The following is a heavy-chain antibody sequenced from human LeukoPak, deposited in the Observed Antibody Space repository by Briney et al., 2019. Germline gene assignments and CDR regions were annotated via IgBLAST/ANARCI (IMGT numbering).Heavy chain of an antibody. D-gene: IGHD6-13*01. V-gene: IGHV1-8*01. CDR3: ARGSGYSSSCLLGAFDI. J-gene: IGHJ3*02. Sequence: ASVKVSCKASGYTFTSYDINWVRQATGQGLEWMGWMNPNSGNTGYAQKFQGRVTMTRNTSISTAYTELSSLRSEDTAVYYCARGSGYSSSCLLGAFDIWGQGTMVTVSS. CDR1: GYTFTSYD. CDR2: MNPNSGNT.